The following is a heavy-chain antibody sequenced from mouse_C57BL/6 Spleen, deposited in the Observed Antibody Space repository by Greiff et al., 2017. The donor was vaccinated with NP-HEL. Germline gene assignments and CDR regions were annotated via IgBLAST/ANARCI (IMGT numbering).Heavy chain of an antibody. D-gene: IGHD4-1*01. V-gene: IGHV5-17*01. CDR2: ISSGSSTI. Sequence: EVMLVESGGGLVKPGGSLKLSCAASGFTFSDYGMHWVRQAPEKGLEWVAYISSGSSTIYYADTVKGRFTISRDNAKNTLFLQMTSLRSEDTAMYYCESELGRLFDYWGQGTTLTVSS. J-gene: IGHJ2*01. CDR3: ESELGRLFDY. CDR1: GFTFSDYG.